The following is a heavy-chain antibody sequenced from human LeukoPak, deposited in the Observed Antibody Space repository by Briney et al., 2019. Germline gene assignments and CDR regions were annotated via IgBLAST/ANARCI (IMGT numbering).Heavy chain of an antibody. D-gene: IGHD3-10*01. CDR3: ARVQGLWFGESYFDY. J-gene: IGHJ4*02. Sequence: ASVKVSCKASGYTFTSYDINWVRQATGQGLEWMGWINPNSGNTGYAQKFQGRVTMTRNTSISTAYMELSSLRSEDTAVYYCARVQGLWFGESYFDYWGQGTLVTVSS. CDR2: INPNSGNT. CDR1: GYTFTSYD. V-gene: IGHV1-8*01.